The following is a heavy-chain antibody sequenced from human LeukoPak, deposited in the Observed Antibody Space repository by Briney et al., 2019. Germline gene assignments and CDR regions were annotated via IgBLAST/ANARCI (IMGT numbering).Heavy chain of an antibody. D-gene: IGHD3-9*01. Sequence: GESLKISCKGSGYSFTSYWIGWVRQMPGKGLEWMGIIYPGDSDTRYSPSFQGQVTISADKSISTAYLQWSSLKASDTAMYYCARHLGPTMYYDILTGSPYFDYWGQGTLVTVSS. CDR1: GYSFTSYW. CDR2: IYPGDSDT. J-gene: IGHJ4*02. V-gene: IGHV5-51*01. CDR3: ARHLGPTMYYDILTGSPYFDY.